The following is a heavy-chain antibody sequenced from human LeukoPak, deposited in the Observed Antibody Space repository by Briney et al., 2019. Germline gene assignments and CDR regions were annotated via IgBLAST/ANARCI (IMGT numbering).Heavy chain of an antibody. CDR2: IDQDGSKK. V-gene: IGHV3-7*01. CDR3: ARSGPYQLPPRPIDY. CDR1: RFTFSNYW. Sequence: GGSLRLSCAASRFTFSNYWMSWARQAPGRGLEWVANIDQDGSKKYYVDSVKGRFTISRDNPKNSLYLQMNSLRAEDTAVYFCARSGPYQLPPRPIDYWGQGTLVTASS. J-gene: IGHJ4*02. D-gene: IGHD2-2*01.